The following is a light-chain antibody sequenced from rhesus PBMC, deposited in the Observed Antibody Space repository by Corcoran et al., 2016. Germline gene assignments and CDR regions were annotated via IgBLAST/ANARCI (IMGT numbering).Light chain of an antibody. Sequence: DIQMTQSPSSLSASVGDTVTITCRASQGISSWLAWYQQKPGKAPKILIYKASSLQSGVPSRFSGSGSGTDFNLTISSLQSEDFATYYCQQYSSRPYSCGQGTKVEIK. V-gene: IGKV1-22*01. CDR1: QGISSW. CDR2: KAS. CDR3: QQYSSRPYS. J-gene: IGKJ2*01.